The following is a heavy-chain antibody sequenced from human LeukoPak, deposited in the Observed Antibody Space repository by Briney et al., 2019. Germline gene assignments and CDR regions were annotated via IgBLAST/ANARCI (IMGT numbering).Heavy chain of an antibody. Sequence: QPGRSLRLSCAASGFTFSSYAMHWVRQAPGKGLEWVAVISYDGSNKYYADSVKGRFTISRDNSKNTLYLQMNSLRAEDTAVYYCAGPYSSSIDYWGQGTLVTVSS. CDR1: GFTFSSYA. D-gene: IGHD6-6*01. V-gene: IGHV3-30*01. CDR2: ISYDGSNK. J-gene: IGHJ4*02. CDR3: AGPYSSSIDY.